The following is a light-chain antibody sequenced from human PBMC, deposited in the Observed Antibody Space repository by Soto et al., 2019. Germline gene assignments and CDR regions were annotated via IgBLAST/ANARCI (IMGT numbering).Light chain of an antibody. CDR2: DAS. J-gene: IGKJ5*01. V-gene: IGKV3-15*01. CDR3: QQYNSWPPIT. Sequence: VLRTKSPTTLSVCPGERAPLSCRDSESVSRNLAWYQQKPGQAPRLLIYDASTRATGIPDRFSGGGSGTEFTLTISSLQSEDFVVYYCQQYNSWPPITFGQGTRLEIK. CDR1: ESVSRN.